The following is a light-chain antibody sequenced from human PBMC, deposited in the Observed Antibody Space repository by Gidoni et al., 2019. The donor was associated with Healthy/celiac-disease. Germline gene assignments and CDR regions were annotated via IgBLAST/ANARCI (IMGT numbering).Light chain of an antibody. J-gene: IGKJ4*01. Sequence: DIVMTQPPRSLPVTPGEPASISCRSSQSLLHSNGYNYLDWYLQKPGQSPQLLIYLGSNRASGVPDRFSGSGSGTDFTLKISRVEAEDVGVYYCMQALQTPPTFGGGTKVEIK. CDR2: LGS. CDR1: QSLLHSNGYNY. CDR3: MQALQTPPT. V-gene: IGKV2-28*01.